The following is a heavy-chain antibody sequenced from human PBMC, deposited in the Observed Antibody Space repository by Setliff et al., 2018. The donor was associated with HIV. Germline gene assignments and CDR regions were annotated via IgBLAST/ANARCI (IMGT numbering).Heavy chain of an antibody. D-gene: IGHD3-16*01. Sequence: TLYLTCTVSGVSISSGGYYWNWIRQHPGKGLEWIVYISSRGSTYYNPSLKSRITISVETSQNQISLKLSSVTTADTTVYFCSRLDNIYDISYFDYWGQGTLVTVSS. V-gene: IGHV4-31*03. J-gene: IGHJ4*02. CDR2: ISSRGST. CDR3: SRLDNIYDISYFDY. CDR1: GVSISSGGYY.